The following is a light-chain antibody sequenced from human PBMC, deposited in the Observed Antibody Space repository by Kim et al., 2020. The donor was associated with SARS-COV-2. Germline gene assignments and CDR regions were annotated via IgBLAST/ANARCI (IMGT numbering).Light chain of an antibody. J-gene: IGKJ2*01. CDR1: QSVRRY. Sequence: SPGESASLSCRASQSVRRYLAWYQQKPGHAPRLLIYDASNRATGIPARFSGSGSGTDFTLTISSLEPEDFAVYYCQQRSNWPPMYTFGQGTKLEI. CDR2: DAS. V-gene: IGKV3-11*01. CDR3: QQRSNWPPMYT.